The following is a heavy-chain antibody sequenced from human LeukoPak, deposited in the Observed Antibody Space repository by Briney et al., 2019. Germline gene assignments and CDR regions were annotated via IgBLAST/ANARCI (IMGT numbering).Heavy chain of an antibody. J-gene: IGHJ6*02. CDR3: ARAMVRGVKYYYGMDV. V-gene: IGHV4-30-4*01. D-gene: IGHD3-10*01. CDR2: IYYSGST. Sequence: SQTLSLTCTVSGGSISSGDYYWSWIRQPPGKGLEWIGYIYYSGSTYYNPSLKSRVTISVDTSKNQFSLKLSSVTAADTAVYYCARAMVRGVKYYYGMDVWGQGTTVTVSS. CDR1: GGSISSGDYY.